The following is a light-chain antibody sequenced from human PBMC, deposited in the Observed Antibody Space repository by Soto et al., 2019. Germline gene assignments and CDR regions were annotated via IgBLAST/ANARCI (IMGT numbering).Light chain of an antibody. CDR1: QSVSRN. CDR2: GAS. V-gene: IGKV3-15*01. Sequence: EIVMTQSPATLSVSPGERATLSCRASQSVSRNLAWYQQKPGQAPRLLIYGASTRATGIPARFSGSGSGTVFTLTISSLQSEDFADYYCQQYNNWPPYTFGQGTKLEIK. CDR3: QQYNNWPPYT. J-gene: IGKJ2*01.